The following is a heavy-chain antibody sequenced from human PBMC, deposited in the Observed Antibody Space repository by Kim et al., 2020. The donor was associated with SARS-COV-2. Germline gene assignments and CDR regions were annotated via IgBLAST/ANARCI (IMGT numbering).Heavy chain of an antibody. Sequence: GGSLRHSCAASGFTFSGSAMHWVRQASGKGLEWVGGIRSKANSHATAYAASVKGRFTISRDDSMNTEYLKKNSLKTEETDVYYCTGRIAAAGQHYDYYGMDGLGGRRTVTV. CDR1: GFTFSGSA. CDR3: TGRIAAAGQHYDYYGMDG. J-gene: IGHJ6*02. D-gene: IGHD6-13*01. CDR2: IRSKANSHAT. V-gene: IGHV3-73*01.